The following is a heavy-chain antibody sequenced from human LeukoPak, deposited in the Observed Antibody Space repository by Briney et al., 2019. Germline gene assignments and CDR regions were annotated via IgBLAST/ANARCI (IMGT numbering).Heavy chain of an antibody. CDR3: ARDRDSSGWYFEYYFDY. CDR1: GFTFSSYS. J-gene: IGHJ4*02. V-gene: IGHV3-48*01. CDR2: ISSSSSTI. D-gene: IGHD6-19*01. Sequence: GGSLRLSCAASGFTFSSYSMNWVRQAPGKGLEWVSYISSSSSTIYYADSVKGRFTISRDNAKNSLYLQMNGLRAEDTAVYYCARDRDSSGWYFEYYFDYWGQGTLVTVSS.